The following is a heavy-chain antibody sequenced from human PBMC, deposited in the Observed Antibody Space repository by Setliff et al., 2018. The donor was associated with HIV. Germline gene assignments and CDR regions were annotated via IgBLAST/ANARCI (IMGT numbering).Heavy chain of an antibody. V-gene: IGHV1-69*10. CDR2: IIPSFDIT. J-gene: IGHJ4*02. D-gene: IGHD5-12*01. Sequence: ASVKVSCKASGGTFNTYDISWVRQAPGQGLEWMGGIIPSFDITNYAQKFRGRVTITADKSTSTAYMELSGLRSEDTAVYYCATDGIGGWLRPMPDYWGQGTQVTVSS. CDR1: GGTFNTYD. CDR3: ATDGIGGWLRPMPDY.